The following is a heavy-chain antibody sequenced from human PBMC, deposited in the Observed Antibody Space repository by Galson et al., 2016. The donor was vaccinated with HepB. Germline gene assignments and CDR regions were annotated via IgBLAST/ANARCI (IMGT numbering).Heavy chain of an antibody. D-gene: IGHD1-26*01. Sequence: SVKVSCKASGGTFSNFAISWVRQAPGQGPEWMGGIMPLYGTPNYAQNFQGRLTITTDASTTTAYMELSSLRSEDTAVYFCAKPRGSQGYFDYWGQGSLVTVSS. V-gene: IGHV1-69*05. CDR2: IMPLYGTP. CDR1: GGTFSNFA. J-gene: IGHJ4*02. CDR3: AKPRGSQGYFDY.